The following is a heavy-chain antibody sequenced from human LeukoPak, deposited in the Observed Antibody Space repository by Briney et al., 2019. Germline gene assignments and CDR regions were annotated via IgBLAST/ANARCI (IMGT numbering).Heavy chain of an antibody. CDR1: GFTFSSYA. CDR2: ISYDGSGQ. J-gene: IGHJ4*02. CDR3: ARANRPFHTSGRYKDY. V-gene: IGHV3-30-3*01. Sequence: PGRSLRLSCAASGFTFSSYAMHWVRQAPGKGLEWVALISYDGSGQYYTESVKGRFTISRDNSKNTLYLQVNSLRVEDTAVYYCARANRPFHTSGRYKDYWGQGTLVTVSS. D-gene: IGHD6-19*01.